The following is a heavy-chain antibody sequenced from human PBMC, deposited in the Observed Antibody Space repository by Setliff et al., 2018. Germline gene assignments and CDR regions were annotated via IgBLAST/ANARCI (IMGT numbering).Heavy chain of an antibody. CDR3: GRPLVGVTTGFEN. CDR1: GYSISSGYY. CDR2: IDHSGST. D-gene: IGHD1-26*01. V-gene: IGHV4-38-2*01. J-gene: IGHJ4*02. Sequence: SETLSLTCAVSGYSISSGYYWGWIRQPPGKGLEWIGSIDHSGSTHYNPSLKSRVTISVDAAKNQFSLKLRSVTAADTAVYYCGRPLVGVTTGFENWGQGTLVTVSS.